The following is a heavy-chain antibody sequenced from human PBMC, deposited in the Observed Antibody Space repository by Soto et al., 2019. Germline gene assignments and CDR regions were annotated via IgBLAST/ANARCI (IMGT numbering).Heavy chain of an antibody. D-gene: IGHD4-4*01. CDR1: GDSITSGGFA. Sequence: QLQLQESGSGLVKPSETLSLTCAVSGDSITSGGFAWSWIRKPPGKGLEWIGYISHSGSTYYTPSLQSRVTISIDRSKNHFSLNLTSVTAADTAVYYCARTPEHYTNYGGHYYYYGMDVWGQGTTVTVSS. V-gene: IGHV4-30-2*01. CDR3: ARTPEHYTNYGGHYYYYGMDV. J-gene: IGHJ6*02. CDR2: ISHSGST.